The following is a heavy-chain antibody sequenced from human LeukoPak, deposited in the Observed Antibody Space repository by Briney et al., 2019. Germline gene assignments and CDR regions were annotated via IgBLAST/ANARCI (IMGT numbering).Heavy chain of an antibody. J-gene: IGHJ5*02. CDR3: ARDGERYCSGGSCYFTNWFDP. V-gene: IGHV3-30-3*01. Sequence: GRSLRLSCAASGFTFSSYAMHWVRQAPGKGLEWVAVISYDGSNKYYADSVKGRFTISRDNSKNTLYLQMNSLRAEGTAVYYCARDGERYCSGGSCYFTNWFDPWGQGTLVTVSS. CDR2: ISYDGSNK. D-gene: IGHD2-15*01. CDR1: GFTFSSYA.